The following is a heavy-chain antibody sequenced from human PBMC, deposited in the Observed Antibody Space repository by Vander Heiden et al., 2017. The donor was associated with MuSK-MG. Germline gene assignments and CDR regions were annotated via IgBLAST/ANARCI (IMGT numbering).Heavy chain of an antibody. CDR2: IIPIFGTA. CDR3: ARDAYDILTGYYIDWFDP. V-gene: IGHV1-69*01. CDR1: GGTFSSYA. Sequence: QVQLVQSGAEVKKPGSSVKVSCKASGGTFSSYAISWVRQAPGQGLEWMGGIIPIFGTANYAQTFQGRVTITADESTSTAYMELSSLRSEDTAVYYCARDAYDILTGYYIDWFDPWGQGTLVTVSS. J-gene: IGHJ5*02. D-gene: IGHD3-9*01.